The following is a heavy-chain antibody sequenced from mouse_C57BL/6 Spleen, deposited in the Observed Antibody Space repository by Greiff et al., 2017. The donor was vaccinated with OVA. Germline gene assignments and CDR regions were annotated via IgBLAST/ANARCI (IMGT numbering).Heavy chain of an antibody. CDR1: GYSFTGYY. D-gene: IGHD4-1*01. V-gene: IGHV1-42*01. Sequence: VQLQQSGPELVKPGASVKISCKASGYSFTGYYMNWVKQSPEKSLEWIGEINPSTGGTTYNQKFKDKATLTVDKSSSTAYMQIKSLTSEDSAVYYCATGTFDYWGQGTTLTVSA. CDR3: ATGTFDY. J-gene: IGHJ2*01. CDR2: INPSTGGT.